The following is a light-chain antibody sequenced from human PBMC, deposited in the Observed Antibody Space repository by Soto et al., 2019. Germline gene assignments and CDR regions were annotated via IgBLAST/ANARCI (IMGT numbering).Light chain of an antibody. J-gene: IGLJ1*01. V-gene: IGLV2-8*01. CDR1: SSDVGGYNY. Sequence: QSALTQPPSASGSPGQSVTISCTGTSSDVGGYNYVSWYQQHPGKAPKLMIYEVSKRPSGVPDRFSGSKSGNTASMTVSGLQAEDEADYYSSSYAGTKNVFGTRTKVTV. CDR2: EVS. CDR3: SSYAGTKNV.